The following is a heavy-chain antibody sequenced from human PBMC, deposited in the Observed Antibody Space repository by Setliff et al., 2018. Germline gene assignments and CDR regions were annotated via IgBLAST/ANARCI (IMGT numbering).Heavy chain of an antibody. CDR2: IYHSGST. Sequence: SETLSLTCTVSGYSISNDYFWGWIRQPPGKGLEWIGSIYHSGSTSYYPSLKSRVTISVDTSKNQFSLNLSSVTAADTAVYYCAKHRSYFDYWGQGTLGTVST. CDR1: GYSISNDYF. J-gene: IGHJ4*02. CDR3: AKHRSYFDY. V-gene: IGHV4-38-2*02.